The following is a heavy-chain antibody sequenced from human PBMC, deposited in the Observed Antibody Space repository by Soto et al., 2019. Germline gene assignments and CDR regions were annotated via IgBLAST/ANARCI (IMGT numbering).Heavy chain of an antibody. CDR2: ISSSSSYI. CDR1: GFTFSSYS. D-gene: IGHD3-10*01. J-gene: IGHJ5*02. CDR3: ARSGSGSYYPHNWLDP. V-gene: IGHV3-21*01. Sequence: PGGSLRLSCAASGFTFSSYSMNWVRQAPGKGLEWVSSISSSSSYIYYADSVKGRFTISRDNAKNSLYLQMNSLRAEDTAVYYSARSGSGSYYPHNWLDPWGQGTLVTVSS.